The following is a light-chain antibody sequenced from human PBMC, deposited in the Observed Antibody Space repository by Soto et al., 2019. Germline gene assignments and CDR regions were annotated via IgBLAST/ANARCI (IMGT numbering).Light chain of an antibody. CDR3: SSYAGSNNGRV. Sequence: QSVLTQPPSASGSPGQSVTISCTGTSSDVGGYNYVSWYQQHPGKAPKLMIYEVSKRPSGVPDRFSGSKSGNTASLTVSGLQAEDEDDYYCSSYAGSNNGRVFGGGTKLTVL. J-gene: IGLJ2*01. CDR1: SSDVGGYNY. V-gene: IGLV2-8*01. CDR2: EVS.